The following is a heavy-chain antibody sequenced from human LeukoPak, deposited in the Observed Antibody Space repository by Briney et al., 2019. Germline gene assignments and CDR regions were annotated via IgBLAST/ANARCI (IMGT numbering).Heavy chain of an antibody. Sequence: PGGSLRLSCAASGFTFDDYGMSWVRQAPGKGLEWVSGINWNGGSTGYADSVKGRFTISRDNAKNSLYLQLNSLRAEDTALYYCARRITIPGGGYYMDVWGKGTTVTVSS. CDR3: ARRITIPGGGYYMDV. V-gene: IGHV3-20*04. J-gene: IGHJ6*03. CDR2: INWNGGST. D-gene: IGHD3-3*01. CDR1: GFTFDDYG.